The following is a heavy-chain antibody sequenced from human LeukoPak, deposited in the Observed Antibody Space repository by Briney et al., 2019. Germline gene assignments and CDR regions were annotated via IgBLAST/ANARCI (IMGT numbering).Heavy chain of an antibody. D-gene: IGHD6-19*01. Sequence: GGSLRLSCEGSAFIFSGHWMNWVRQTPGKGLEWVANINEDGSYKYHADSVKGRLTISRDNSKNTLYLQMNSLRAEDTAVYYCAKDLYSSGFSDYWGQGTLVTVSS. CDR3: AKDLYSSGFSDY. CDR2: INEDGSYK. V-gene: IGHV3-7*03. CDR1: AFIFSGHW. J-gene: IGHJ4*02.